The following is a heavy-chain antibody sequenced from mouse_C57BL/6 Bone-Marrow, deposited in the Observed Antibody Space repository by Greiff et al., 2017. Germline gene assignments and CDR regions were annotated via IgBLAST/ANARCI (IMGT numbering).Heavy chain of an antibody. D-gene: IGHD1-1*01. J-gene: IGHJ4*01. V-gene: IGHV14-4*01. Sequence: EVQLVESGAELVRPGASVKLSCTASGFNIKDDYMQWLKQRPEQGLEWIGWFDPENGDTEYASKFKGKATITADNSSNTAYLQLSSLTSEDTAVYYCTTPNIYAGSPPMDNWGQGTSVTVSS. CDR3: TTPNIYAGSPPMDN. CDR1: GFNIKDDY. CDR2: FDPENGDT.